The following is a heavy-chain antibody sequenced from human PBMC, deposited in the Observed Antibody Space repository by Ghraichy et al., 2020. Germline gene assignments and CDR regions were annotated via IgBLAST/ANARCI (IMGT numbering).Heavy chain of an antibody. CDR1: GGSISSHY. V-gene: IGHV4-59*11. CDR3: ARVHTYYDFWSGYYTRDAFDI. J-gene: IGHJ3*02. D-gene: IGHD3-3*01. CDR2: IYYSGST. Sequence: SETLSLTCTVSGGSISSHYWSWIRQPPGKRLEWIGYIYYSGSTNYNPSLNSRVTISVDTSKNQFSLKLSSVTAADTAVYYCARVHTYYDFWSGYYTRDAFDIWGPGTMVTVSS.